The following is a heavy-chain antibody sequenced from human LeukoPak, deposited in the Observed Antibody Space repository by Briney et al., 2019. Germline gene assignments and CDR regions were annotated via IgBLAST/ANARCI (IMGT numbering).Heavy chain of an antibody. CDR1: GGSFSGYY. J-gene: IGHJ6*03. CDR2: INHSGSI. V-gene: IGHV4-34*01. Sequence: SETLSLTCAVYGGSFSGYYWSWIRQPPGKGLEWIGEINHSGSINYNPSLKSRVTISVDTSKNQFSLKLSSVTAADTAVYYCARLPPYYYYYYMDVWGKGTTVTVSS. CDR3: ARLPPYYYYYYMDV.